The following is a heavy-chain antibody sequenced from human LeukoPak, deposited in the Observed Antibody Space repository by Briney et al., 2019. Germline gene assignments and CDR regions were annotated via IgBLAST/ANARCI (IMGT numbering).Heavy chain of an antibody. CDR1: GGSISSYY. D-gene: IGHD4-17*01. CDR3: ARAYGDYVNY. J-gene: IGHJ4*02. V-gene: IGHV4-59*01. CDR2: IYYSGST. Sequence: SETLSLTCTVSGGSISSYYWSWIRQPPGKGLEWIGYIYYSGSTNYNPSLKSRVTISVDTSKNQFSLKLSSVTAADTAVYYCARAYGDYVNYWGQGTLVTVSS.